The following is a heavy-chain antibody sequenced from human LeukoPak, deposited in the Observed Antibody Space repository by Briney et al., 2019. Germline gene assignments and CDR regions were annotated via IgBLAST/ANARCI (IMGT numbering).Heavy chain of an antibody. CDR3: ARDRGSSGYWSSVLDYYYYGMDV. V-gene: IGHV1-18*01. J-gene: IGHJ6*02. D-gene: IGHD3-22*01. Sequence: GASGKVSCKAAGYTFTSYGISGGRQAPGQGVEWMGWISAYNGNTNYAQKLQGRVTMTTDTSTSTAYMELRSLRSDDTAVYYCARDRGSSGYWSSVLDYYYYGMDVWGQGTTVTVSS. CDR1: GYTFTSYG. CDR2: ISAYNGNT.